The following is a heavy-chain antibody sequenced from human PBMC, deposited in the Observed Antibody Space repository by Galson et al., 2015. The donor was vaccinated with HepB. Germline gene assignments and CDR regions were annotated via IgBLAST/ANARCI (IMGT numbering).Heavy chain of an antibody. Sequence: SLRLSCAASGFTFSSYSMNWVRQAPGKGLEWVSSISSSSSYIYYADSVKGRFTISRDNAKNSLYLQMNSLRAEDTAVYYCASPPLNIAAAGTRTYYYYGMDVWGQGTTVTVSS. CDR2: ISSSSSYI. J-gene: IGHJ6*02. CDR3: ASPPLNIAAAGTRTYYYYGMDV. D-gene: IGHD6-13*01. CDR1: GFTFSSYS. V-gene: IGHV3-21*01.